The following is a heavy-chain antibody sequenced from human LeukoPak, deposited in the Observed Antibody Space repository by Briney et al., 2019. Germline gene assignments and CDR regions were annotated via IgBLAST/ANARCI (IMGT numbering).Heavy chain of an antibody. Sequence: GGSLRLSCVASGCTFNNYAMSWVRQAPGKVLEWVSSISGAGASTYYADSLRGRFSIMRDNTQNTLYLHIKILRPEDSALYYCAKDLAASGDFLLSDYYYFMDVWGKGTTVTVSS. CDR3: AKDLAASGDFLLSDYYYFMDV. J-gene: IGHJ6*03. D-gene: IGHD7-27*01. V-gene: IGHV3-23*01. CDR1: GCTFNNYA. CDR2: ISGAGAST.